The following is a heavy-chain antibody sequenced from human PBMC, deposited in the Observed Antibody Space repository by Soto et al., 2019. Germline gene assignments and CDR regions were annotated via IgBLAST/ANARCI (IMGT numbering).Heavy chain of an antibody. CDR1: GYTFTSYD. J-gene: IGHJ4*02. CDR3: AGSVGGSNVNFDY. Sequence: QVQLVQSGAEVRTPGASVKVSCKASGYTFTSYDINWVRQATGQGPEWMGWMNPDSGNTGYVQKCQGRGTMTRNTXSSTAYRELSSLSSEGTAVYYCAGSVGGSNVNFDYWGQGPLVTVSS. D-gene: IGHD3-10*01. CDR2: MNPDSGNT. V-gene: IGHV1-8*01.